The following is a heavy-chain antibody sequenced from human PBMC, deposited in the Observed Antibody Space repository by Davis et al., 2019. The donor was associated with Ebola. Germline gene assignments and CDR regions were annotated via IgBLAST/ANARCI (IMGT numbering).Heavy chain of an antibody. V-gene: IGHV4-59*01. CDR3: ARDYGDYVGFFDF. CDR2: IYYTGTT. CDR1: GFLFSDYS. J-gene: IGHJ4*02. Sequence: PGGSLRLSCAASGFLFSDYSMNWVRQAPGKGLEWIGYIYYTGTTKTNPSLKSRVAISVDTSKNQFSLKLRSVTAADTAVYYCARDYGDYVGFFDFWGQGTLVTVSS. D-gene: IGHD4-17*01.